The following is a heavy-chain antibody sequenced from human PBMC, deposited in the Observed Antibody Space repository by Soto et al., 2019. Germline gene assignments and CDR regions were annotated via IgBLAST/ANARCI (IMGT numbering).Heavy chain of an antibody. CDR3: ATSLRHTLDP. CDR2: INQDGSDK. CDR1: GFTFGMHW. V-gene: IGHV3-7*01. Sequence: EVQVVEAGGGLVQPGGSLRRSCAASGFTFGMHWMTWVRQVPGKGLEWVANINQDGSDKYYVDSVKGRFIISRDNAKDSLYLQMNSLRVEDTAVYYCATSLRHTLDPWGQGTLVTVS. J-gene: IGHJ5*02.